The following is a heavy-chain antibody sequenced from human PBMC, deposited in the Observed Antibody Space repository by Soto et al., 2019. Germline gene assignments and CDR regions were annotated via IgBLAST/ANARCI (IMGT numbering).Heavy chain of an antibody. V-gene: IGHV1-2*04. CDR3: ARGGSHSSSGAFDY. CDR2: INPNSGGT. Sequence: ASVKVSCKASGYTFTGYYMHWVRQAPGQGLEWMGWINPNSGGTNYAQKFQGWVTMTRDTSISTAYMELSRLRSDDTAVYYCARGGSHSSSGAFDYWGQGTLVTVSS. J-gene: IGHJ4*02. CDR1: GYTFTGYY. D-gene: IGHD6-6*01.